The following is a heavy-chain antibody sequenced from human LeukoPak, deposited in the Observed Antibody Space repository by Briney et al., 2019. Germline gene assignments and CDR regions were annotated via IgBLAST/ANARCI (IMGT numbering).Heavy chain of an antibody. J-gene: IGHJ6*02. CDR2: MNPNSGNT. V-gene: IGHV1-8*01. CDR3: AGDKSSSWYVYYYYGMDV. CDR1: GYTFTSYD. D-gene: IGHD6-13*01. Sequence: ASVKVSCKASGYTFTSYDINWVRQATGQGLEWMGWMNPNSGNTGYAQQFQGRFTMTRNTSISTAYMELSSLRSEDTAVYYCAGDKSSSWYVYYYYGMDVWGQGTTVTVSS.